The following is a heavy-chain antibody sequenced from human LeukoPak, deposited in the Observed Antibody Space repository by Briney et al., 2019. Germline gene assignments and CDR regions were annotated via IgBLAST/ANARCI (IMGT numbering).Heavy chain of an antibody. CDR1: GFTFSNYW. Sequence: GGSLRLSCVASGFTFSNYWMNWARQAPGKGLEWVASINHNGNVNYYVDSVKGRFTISRDNAKNSLYLQMSNLRAEDTAVYFCARGGGLDVWGQGATVTVSS. J-gene: IGHJ6*02. CDR3: ARGGGLDV. CDR2: INHNGNVN. V-gene: IGHV3-7*03. D-gene: IGHD3-16*01.